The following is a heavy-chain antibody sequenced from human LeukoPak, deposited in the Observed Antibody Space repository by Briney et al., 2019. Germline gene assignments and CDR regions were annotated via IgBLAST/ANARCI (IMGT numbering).Heavy chain of an antibody. J-gene: IGHJ3*02. CDR2: IYYSGST. CDR1: GGSISSSSYY. V-gene: IGHV4-39*07. CDR3: ARGDTAMVPGTAFDI. D-gene: IGHD5-18*01. Sequence: PSQTLSLTCTVSGGSISSSSYYWGWIRQPPGKGLEWIGSIYYSGSTYYNPSLKSRVTISVDTSKNQFSLKLSSVTAADTAVYYCARGDTAMVPGTAFDIWGQGTMVTVSS.